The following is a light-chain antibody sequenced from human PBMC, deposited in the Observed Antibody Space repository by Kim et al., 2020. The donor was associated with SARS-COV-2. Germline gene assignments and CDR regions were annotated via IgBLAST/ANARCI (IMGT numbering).Light chain of an antibody. Sequence: ASVGDRVTITCRASQSISSWLAWYQQKPGKAPKLLIYKASSLESAVPSRFSGSGSGTEFTLTISSLQPDDFATYYCQQYNSYLLTFGGGTKVDIK. V-gene: IGKV1-5*03. CDR1: QSISSW. CDR2: KAS. CDR3: QQYNSYLLT. J-gene: IGKJ4*01.